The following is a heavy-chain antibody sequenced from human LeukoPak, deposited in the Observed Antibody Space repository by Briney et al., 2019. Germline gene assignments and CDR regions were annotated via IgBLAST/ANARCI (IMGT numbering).Heavy chain of an antibody. CDR2: IHSGDSNT. Sequence: GESLKISCVGSGYRFSTYWIAWARQMPGKGLEWMGIIHSGDSNTVYSPSFQGQVTISVDKSISTAYLQWSSLKASDTAMYYCVRGTGSRGCYDFWGQGILVTVSS. V-gene: IGHV5-51*01. CDR1: GYRFSTYW. D-gene: IGHD4/OR15-4a*01. CDR3: VRGTGSRGCYDF. J-gene: IGHJ4*02.